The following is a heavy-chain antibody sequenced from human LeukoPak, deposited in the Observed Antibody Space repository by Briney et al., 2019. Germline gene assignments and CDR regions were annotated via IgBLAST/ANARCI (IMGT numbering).Heavy chain of an antibody. CDR2: INPNSGGT. CDR1: GYTFTGYY. Sequence: ASVKVSCKASGYTFTGYYMHWVRQAPGQGLEWMGWINPNSGGTNYAQKFQGRVTMTRDTSISTAYMELSRLRSDDTAVYYCARADSGHYYYGTDVWGQGTTVTVSS. V-gene: IGHV1-2*02. CDR3: ARADSGHYYYGTDV. J-gene: IGHJ6*02. D-gene: IGHD1-26*01.